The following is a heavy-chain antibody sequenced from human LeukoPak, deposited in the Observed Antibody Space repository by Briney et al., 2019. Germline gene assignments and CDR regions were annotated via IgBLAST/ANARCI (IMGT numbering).Heavy chain of an antibody. V-gene: IGHV2-5*01. CDR2: IYWNDDK. CDR1: GFSLSTTAVG. D-gene: IGHD6-19*01. CDR3: AHRRRKTEHSSENWFDP. Sequence: SGPTLVNPTQTLTLTCTFSGFSLSTTAVGVGWIRQSPGGALEWLAIIYWNDDKRYSPSLKSRLTITKDTSKNQVVLTMTNMDPADTATYYCAHRRRKTEHSSENWFDPWGPGTLVTVSS. J-gene: IGHJ5*02.